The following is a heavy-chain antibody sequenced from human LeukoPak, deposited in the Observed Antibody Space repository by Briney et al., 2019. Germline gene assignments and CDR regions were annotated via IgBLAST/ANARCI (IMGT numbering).Heavy chain of an antibody. D-gene: IGHD1-26*01. Sequence: ASVNDSCKASGYTFTGYYMHWVRQAPGQGLEWMGWINPNSGGTNYAQKFQGRVTMTRDTSISTAYMELSRLRSDDTAVYYCARLVGATRGYYYGMDVWGQGTTVTVSS. V-gene: IGHV1-2*02. CDR1: GYTFTGYY. CDR3: ARLVGATRGYYYGMDV. CDR2: INPNSGGT. J-gene: IGHJ6*02.